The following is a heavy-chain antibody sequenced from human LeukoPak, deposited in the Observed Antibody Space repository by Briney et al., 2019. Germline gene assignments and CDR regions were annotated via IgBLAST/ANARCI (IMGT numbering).Heavy chain of an antibody. J-gene: IGHJ6*02. CDR2: INPNSGGT. V-gene: IGHV1-2*02. Sequence: ASVKVSCKASGYTFTGYYMHWVRQAPGQGLEWMGWINPNSGGTNYAQTFQGRVTMTRDTTISTAYMELSRLRSDDTAVYYCARDIMLSLLDYYYGMDVWGQGTTVTVSS. CDR3: ARDIMLSLLDYYYGMDV. CDR1: GYTFTGYY. D-gene: IGHD3-16*01.